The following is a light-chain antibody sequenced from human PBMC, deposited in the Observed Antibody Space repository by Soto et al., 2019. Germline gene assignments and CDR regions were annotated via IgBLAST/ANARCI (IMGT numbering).Light chain of an antibody. Sequence: IVMSKPPATLSVSTGERATLSCRASQSVSSILAWYQQKPGQAPRLLIYGASTRATGIPARFSGSGSGTEFTLTISSLQSEDFAVYCCQQYDNWPRTFGQGTKVDI. CDR1: QSVSSI. V-gene: IGKV3-15*01. CDR3: QQYDNWPRT. J-gene: IGKJ1*01. CDR2: GAS.